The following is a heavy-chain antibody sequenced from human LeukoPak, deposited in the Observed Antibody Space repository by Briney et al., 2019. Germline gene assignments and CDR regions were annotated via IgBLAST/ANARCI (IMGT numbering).Heavy chain of an antibody. V-gene: IGHV3-48*02. CDR1: GFTFRNYG. CDR2: ISSSSSIT. D-gene: IGHD5-12*01. CDR3: ARSGYSGYEFDH. J-gene: IGHJ4*02. Sequence: GGSLRLSCAASGFTFRNYGMNWVRQAPGMGLEWVSYISSSSSITYYADSVKGRFTISRDNAKNSLFLQMDSLRDEDTAVYYCARSGYSGYEFDHWGQGTRVTVSS.